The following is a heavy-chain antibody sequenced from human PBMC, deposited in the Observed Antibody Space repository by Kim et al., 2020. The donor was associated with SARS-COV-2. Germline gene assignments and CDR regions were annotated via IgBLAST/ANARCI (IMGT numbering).Heavy chain of an antibody. J-gene: IGHJ6*03. D-gene: IGHD3-3*01. Sequence: GGSLRLSCAASGFTFSSYGMHWVRQAPGKGLEWVAVISYDGSNKYYADSVKGRFTISRDNSKNTLYLQMNSLRAEDTAVYYCAKDEGRYVLRFLEWLPTGRYYRDGWGQATTVTLSS. CDR1: GFTFSSYG. CDR2: ISYDGSNK. CDR3: AKDEGRYVLRFLEWLPTGRYYRDG. V-gene: IGHV3-30*18.